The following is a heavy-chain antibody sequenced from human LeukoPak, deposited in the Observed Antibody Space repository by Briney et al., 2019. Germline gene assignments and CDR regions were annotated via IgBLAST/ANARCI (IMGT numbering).Heavy chain of an antibody. J-gene: IGHJ4*02. CDR1: GGSFSGYY. V-gene: IGHV4-34*01. Sequence: SETLSLTCAVYGGSFSGYYWSWIRQSPGKGLEWIGTISYIGSTYYNPSLKSRVTISADTSKNQFSLKLTSVTAADTSVYYCARRDGYNSYYFDYWGQGTLVTVSS. CDR2: ISYIGST. CDR3: ARRDGYNSYYFDY. D-gene: IGHD5-24*01.